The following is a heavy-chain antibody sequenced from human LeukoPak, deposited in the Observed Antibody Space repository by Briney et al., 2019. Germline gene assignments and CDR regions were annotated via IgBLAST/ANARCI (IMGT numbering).Heavy chain of an antibody. Sequence: KSSETLSLTCTVSGGSTSSYYWSWIRQPPGKELEWIGYIYYSGSTNYNPSLKSRVTISVDTSKNQFSLKLSSVTAADTAVYYCARHRYDSSGYYSFDYWGQGTLVTVSS. D-gene: IGHD3-22*01. CDR3: ARHRYDSSGYYSFDY. CDR1: GGSTSSYY. CDR2: IYYSGST. J-gene: IGHJ4*02. V-gene: IGHV4-59*08.